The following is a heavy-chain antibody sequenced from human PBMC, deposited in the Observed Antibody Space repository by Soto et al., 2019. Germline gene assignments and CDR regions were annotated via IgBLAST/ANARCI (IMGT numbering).Heavy chain of an antibody. CDR3: ARGGYYYDSSTTDRGGWFDP. CDR1: GYTFTSYY. Sequence: QVQLVQSGAEVKKPGASVKVSCKASGYTFTSYYMHWVRQAPGQGLEWMGIINPSGGSTSYAQKFQGRVTMTRDKSTSTVYMELSSMRSEDTAVYYCARGGYYYDSSTTDRGGWFDPWGQGTLVTVSS. V-gene: IGHV1-46*01. D-gene: IGHD3-22*01. J-gene: IGHJ5*02. CDR2: INPSGGST.